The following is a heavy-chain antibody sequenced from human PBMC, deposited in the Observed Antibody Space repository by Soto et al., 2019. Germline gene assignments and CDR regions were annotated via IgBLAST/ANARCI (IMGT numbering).Heavy chain of an antibody. Sequence: PSETLSLTCTVSGGSIRGYYWSWIRQSAGMGLEWIGRMHTSGNTNYNPSLKSRVTFSVDMSKNQISLKLTSVTAADTALYYCVRASMPKAHFDSWGQGTLVTVSS. D-gene: IGHD2-2*01. V-gene: IGHV4-4*07. CDR3: VRASMPKAHFDS. J-gene: IGHJ4*02. CDR1: GGSIRGYY. CDR2: MHTSGNT.